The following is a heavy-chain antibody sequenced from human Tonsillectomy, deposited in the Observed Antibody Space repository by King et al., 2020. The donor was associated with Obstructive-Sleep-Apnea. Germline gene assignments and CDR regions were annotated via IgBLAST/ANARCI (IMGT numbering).Heavy chain of an antibody. D-gene: IGHD6-13*01. Sequence: VQLVESGGGLVKPGGSLRLSGAASGFTFFSYIMNWVLQAPGKGLEWSSSIRSCGIYINYADSVKVRFTLSRDNAKNSLYLQMNSLRAEDTAVYYCEVAAAGTDFDYWGQGTLVTVSS. CDR2: IRSCGIYI. V-gene: IGHV3-21*01. J-gene: IGHJ4*02. CDR1: GFTFFSYI. CDR3: EVAAAGTDFDY.